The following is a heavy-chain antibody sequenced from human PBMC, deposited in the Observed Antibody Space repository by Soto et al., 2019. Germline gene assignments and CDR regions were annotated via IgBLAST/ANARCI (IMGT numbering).Heavy chain of an antibody. V-gene: IGHV4-4*02. Sequence: SETLSLTCAVSGGSISSRNWWSWVRQPPGKGLEWIGEFYHSGTTNYNPSLKSRVTISPDKSKNQFSLMLSSVTAADTAVYYCARVGEGFYYGMDVWGQGATVTVSS. CDR2: FYHSGTT. CDR1: GGSISSRNW. J-gene: IGHJ6*02. CDR3: ARVGEGFYYGMDV.